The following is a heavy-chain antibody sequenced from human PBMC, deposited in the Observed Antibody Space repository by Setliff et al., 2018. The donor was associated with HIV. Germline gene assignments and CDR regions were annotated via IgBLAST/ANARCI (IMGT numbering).Heavy chain of an antibody. V-gene: IGHV1-18*01. CDR3: ARDGGRYSSRDNYYYGMDV. CDR2: ISAYNGNT. CDR1: GYTFTSYG. D-gene: IGHD6-13*01. J-gene: IGHJ6*02. Sequence: ASVMVSCKASGYTFTSYGISWVRQAPGQGLEWMGWISAYNGNTNYAQKLQGRVTMTTGTSTSTAYMDLRSLRSDDTAVYYCARDGGRYSSRDNYYYGMDVWGQGTKVTVSS.